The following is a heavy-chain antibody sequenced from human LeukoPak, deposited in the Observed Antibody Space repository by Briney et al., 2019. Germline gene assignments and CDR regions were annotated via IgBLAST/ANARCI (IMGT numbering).Heavy chain of an antibody. Sequence: SETLSLTRTVSGGSISLDYRSWIRHPPGKGVECSAYITHSGSTVCTTSLKSRATISLDTPKKQFSPKLSSVTTADTPLYNCARENYALDYWGQGTLVTVSS. CDR1: GGSISLDY. CDR3: ARENYALDY. V-gene: IGHV4-59*01. D-gene: IGHD3-16*01. J-gene: IGHJ4*02. CDR2: ITHSGST.